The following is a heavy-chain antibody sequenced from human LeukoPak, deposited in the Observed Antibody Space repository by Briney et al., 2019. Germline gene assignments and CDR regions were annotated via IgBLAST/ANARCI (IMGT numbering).Heavy chain of an antibody. D-gene: IGHD6-13*01. CDR2: IYRGGTT. CDR1: GFNVSGNY. CDR3: ARAGYSISWLFYYDY. V-gene: IGHV3-66*01. J-gene: IGHJ4*02. Sequence: GGSLRLSCAASGFNVSGNYMTWVRQAPGKGLEWVSVIYRGGTTYHADSVKGRFTISRDNSKNTVSLHMSSLRGEDTAVYYCARAGYSISWLFYYDYWGRGTLVTVSS.